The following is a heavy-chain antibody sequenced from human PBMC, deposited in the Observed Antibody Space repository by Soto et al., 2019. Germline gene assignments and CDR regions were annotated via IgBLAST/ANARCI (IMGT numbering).Heavy chain of an antibody. D-gene: IGHD3-3*01. CDR3: ARHPSDFWSGYYPSDVLNWFDP. Sequence: SETLSLTCTVSGGSISSYYWSWIRQPPGKGLEWIGYIYYSGSTNYNPSLKSRVTISVDTSKNQFSLKLSSVTAADTAVYYCARHPSDFWSGYYPSDVLNWFDPWGQGTLVTVSS. V-gene: IGHV4-59*08. J-gene: IGHJ5*02. CDR1: GGSISSYY. CDR2: IYYSGST.